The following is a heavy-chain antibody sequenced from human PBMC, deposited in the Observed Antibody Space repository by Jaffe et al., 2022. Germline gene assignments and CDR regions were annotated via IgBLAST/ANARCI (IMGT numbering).Heavy chain of an antibody. J-gene: IGHJ6*03. CDR1: GGSTSNYY. Sequence: QVQLQGSGPGLLKPSETLSLTCTVSGGSTSNYYWSWMRQPPEMGLEYIGHIYYNGRADYNPSLKSRVTILVDTSKNQFSLQLSSVTAADTAVYYCARWYCSSTTCYHMDVWDKGTTVTVSS. CDR3: ARWYCSSTTCYHMDV. D-gene: IGHD2-2*01. CDR2: IYYNGRA. V-gene: IGHV4-59*01.